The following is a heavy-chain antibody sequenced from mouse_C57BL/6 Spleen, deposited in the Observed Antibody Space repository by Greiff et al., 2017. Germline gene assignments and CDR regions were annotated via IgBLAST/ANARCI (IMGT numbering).Heavy chain of an antibody. D-gene: IGHD4-1*01. CDR3: MRDWGRALYAMDD. CDR1: GFSFNTYA. Sequence: EVHLVESGGGLVQPKGSLKLSCAASGFSFNTYAMHWVRQAPGKGLEWVAHIRSKSNNYATYYADSVKDRFTISRDDSESMLYLQMNNLKTEDTAMYYCMRDWGRALYAMDDWGQGTSVNVSS. V-gene: IGHV10-1*01. CDR2: IRSKSNNYAT. J-gene: IGHJ4*01.